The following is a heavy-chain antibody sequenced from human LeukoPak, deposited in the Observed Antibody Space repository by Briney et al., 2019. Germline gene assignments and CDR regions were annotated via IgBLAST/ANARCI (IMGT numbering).Heavy chain of an antibody. D-gene: IGHD2-2*01. CDR1: EYTLSSYW. V-gene: IGHV5-51*01. CDR3: ARQGRYCSSTSCYLAY. Sequence: GGSLRLSRKRSEYTLSSYWIGWVRQLPGKGLEWMGIVYPGDSDTRYSPSFQGQVTIPGEKSISTAYLQWSSLKASDTAMYYCARQGRYCSSTSCYLAYWGQGTLVTVSS. CDR2: VYPGDSDT. J-gene: IGHJ4*02.